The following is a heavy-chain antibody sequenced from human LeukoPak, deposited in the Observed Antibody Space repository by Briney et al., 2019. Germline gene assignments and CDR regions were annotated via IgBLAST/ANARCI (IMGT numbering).Heavy chain of an antibody. Sequence: GSSLRLCCAASGFTFSNYGMHWVHQAPGKLLEWVAIIWDDGSTKFYADSVKGRFTISRDNSKNTLYLQMNSLRAEDTAVYYCAKDLEWGAFDYWGQGGLVTVSS. CDR1: GFTFSNYG. J-gene: IGHJ4*02. D-gene: IGHD3-3*01. CDR2: IWDDGSTK. V-gene: IGHV3-33*06. CDR3: AKDLEWGAFDY.